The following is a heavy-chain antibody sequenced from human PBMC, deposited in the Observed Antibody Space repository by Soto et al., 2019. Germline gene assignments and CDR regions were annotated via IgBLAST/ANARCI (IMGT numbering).Heavy chain of an antibody. CDR1: GGSISSYY. CDR2: IYYSGST. Sequence: SETLSLTCTVSGGSISSYYWSWIRQPAGKGLERIGYIYYSGSTNYNPSLKRRVTISVDTAKNQFSLKLSSVTAADTAVYYFARHPALPLFYDFWSGYSQTPYYYYMEGWGKGTTVSVSS. V-gene: IGHV4-59*08. J-gene: IGHJ6*03. CDR3: ARHPALPLFYDFWSGYSQTPYYYYMEG. D-gene: IGHD3-3*01.